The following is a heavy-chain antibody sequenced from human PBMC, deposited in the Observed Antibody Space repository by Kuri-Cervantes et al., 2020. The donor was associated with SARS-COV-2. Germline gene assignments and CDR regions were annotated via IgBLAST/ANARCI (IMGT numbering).Heavy chain of an antibody. J-gene: IGHJ6*02. CDR3: ARGDLWFGELDYYGMDV. Sequence: GESLKISCKGSGYSFTSYWIGWVRQAPGQRLEWMGWINAGNGNTKYSQKFQGRVTITRDTSASTAYMELSSLRSEDTAVYYCARGDLWFGELDYYGMDVWGQGTTVTVSS. V-gene: IGHV1-3*01. D-gene: IGHD3-10*01. CDR1: GYSFTSYW. CDR2: INAGNGNT.